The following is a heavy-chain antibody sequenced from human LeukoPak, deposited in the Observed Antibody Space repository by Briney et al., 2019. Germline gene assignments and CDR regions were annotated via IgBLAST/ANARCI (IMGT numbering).Heavy chain of an antibody. D-gene: IGHD2-2*01. Sequence: GGSLRLSCAASGFTFSNAWMSWVRQAPGKGLEWVGRIKSKADGGTTDYAAPVKGRFTISRDDSKNTLYLQMNSLKTEDTAVYYCTTVDTTITHWFDPWGQGTLVTVSS. CDR2: IKSKADGGTT. V-gene: IGHV3-15*01. CDR1: GFTFSNAW. CDR3: TTVDTTITHWFDP. J-gene: IGHJ5*02.